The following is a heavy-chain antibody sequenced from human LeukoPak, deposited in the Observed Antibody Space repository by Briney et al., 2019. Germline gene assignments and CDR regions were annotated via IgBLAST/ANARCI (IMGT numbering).Heavy chain of an antibody. CDR3: ARAYSDTSGYPGWYFDL. V-gene: IGHV4-4*07. D-gene: IGHD3-22*01. J-gene: IGHJ2*01. CDR2: IYTSGST. Sequence: DPSETLSLTCTVSGGSISSYYWSWIRQPAGKGLQWIGRIYTSGSTNYNPSLKSRVTMSVDTSKNQFSLKLTSVTAADTAVYYCARAYSDTSGYPGWYFDLWGRGTLVTVSS. CDR1: GGSISSYY.